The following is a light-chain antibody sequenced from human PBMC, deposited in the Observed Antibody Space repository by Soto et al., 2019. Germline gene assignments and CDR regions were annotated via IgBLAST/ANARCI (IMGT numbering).Light chain of an antibody. CDR2: AAS. CDR1: QNINNN. V-gene: IGKV3-15*01. CDR3: QQCSDWRT. J-gene: IGKJ1*01. Sequence: EIVMTQSPATLSVSPGERVTLSCRASQNINNNLAWYQQKPGQAPRLLIHAASTRASGVPARFTGSGSGTEFTLTINCLQSDDFAVYYCQQCSDWRTFGQGTKVELK.